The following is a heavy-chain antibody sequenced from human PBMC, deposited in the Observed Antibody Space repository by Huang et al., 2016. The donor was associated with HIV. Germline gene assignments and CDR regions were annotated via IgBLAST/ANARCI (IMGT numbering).Heavy chain of an antibody. J-gene: IGHJ3*02. CDR1: GGSFSGYY. D-gene: IGHD3-22*01. V-gene: IGHV4-34*01. Sequence: QVQLQQWGAGLLKPSETLSLTCAVYGGSFSGYYWSWIRQPPGKGLEWIGEINQSGSHTCNPSLNSRGTISVDTSKAQFSLQLNAVTAADAAVYYCARGPDYYDSSGRDAFDIWGQGTMVTVSS. CDR3: ARGPDYYDSSGRDAFDI. CDR2: INQSGSH.